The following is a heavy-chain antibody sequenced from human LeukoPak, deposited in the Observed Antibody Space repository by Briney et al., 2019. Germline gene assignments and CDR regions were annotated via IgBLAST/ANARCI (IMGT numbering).Heavy chain of an antibody. J-gene: IGHJ1*01. Sequence: SETLSLTCTVSGGSISSGSYYWSWIRQPAGKGLEWIGRIYTGGSTNYNPSLKSRVTISVDTSKNQFSLKLSSVTAADTAVYYCASDSSSSGYFQHWGQGTLVTVSS. CDR1: GGSISSGSYY. V-gene: IGHV4-61*02. CDR2: IYTGGST. D-gene: IGHD6-6*01. CDR3: ASDSSSSGYFQH.